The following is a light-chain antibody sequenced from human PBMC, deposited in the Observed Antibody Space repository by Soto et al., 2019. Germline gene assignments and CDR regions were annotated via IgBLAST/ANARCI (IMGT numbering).Light chain of an antibody. CDR1: SSDVGAYNY. Sequence: QSALTQPASVSGSPGQSIIISCTGTSSDVGAYNYVSWYQQHPGRAPKLLIYEVSYRPSGVSNRFSGSKSGNTASLTISGLQAEDEADDYCSSCTTITTWVFGGGTKLTVL. CDR3: SSCTTITTWV. V-gene: IGLV2-14*01. J-gene: IGLJ3*02. CDR2: EVS.